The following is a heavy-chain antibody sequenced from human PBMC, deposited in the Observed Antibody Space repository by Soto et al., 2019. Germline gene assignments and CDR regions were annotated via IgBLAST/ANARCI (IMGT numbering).Heavy chain of an antibody. Sequence: QVQLVQSGPEVKKPGASVKVSCKTSGYTFTNYGISWVRQAPGQGLEWMGWITTDKGKTTYAQKVXXRXTXXTDTSPSTAYMELRSLRSDDTAMDHCATRSPAFDYWGQGTLVTVSS. CDR1: GYTFTNYG. V-gene: IGHV1-18*01. CDR3: ATRSPAFDY. J-gene: IGHJ4*02. CDR2: ITTDKGKT.